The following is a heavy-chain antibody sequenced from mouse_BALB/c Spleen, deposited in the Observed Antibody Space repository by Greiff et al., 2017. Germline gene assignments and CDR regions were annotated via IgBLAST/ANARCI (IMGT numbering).Heavy chain of an antibody. Sequence: QVQLQQSGAELMKPGASVKISCKATGYTFSSYWIEWVKQRPGHGLEWIGEILPGSGSTNYNEKFKGKATFTADTSSNTAYMQLSSLTSEDSAVYDCARSNWDGYYCDYWGQGTTLTVSA. CDR3: ARSNWDGYYCDY. CDR2: ILPGSGST. J-gene: IGHJ2*01. V-gene: IGHV1-9*01. D-gene: IGHD4-1*01. CDR1: GYTFSSYW.